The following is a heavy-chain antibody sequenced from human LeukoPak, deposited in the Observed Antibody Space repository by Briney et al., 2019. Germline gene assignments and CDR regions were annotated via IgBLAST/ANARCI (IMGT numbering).Heavy chain of an antibody. Sequence: PSETLSLTCTVSGGSISSYYWSWIRQPPGKELEWIGYIYYSGSTNYNPSLKSRVTISVDTSKNQSSLKPSSVTAADTAVYYCARLEAYYYDSSGYSLGWFDPWGQGTLVTVSS. CDR2: IYYSGST. CDR3: ARLEAYYYDSSGYSLGWFDP. CDR1: GGSISSYY. V-gene: IGHV4-59*01. D-gene: IGHD3-22*01. J-gene: IGHJ5*02.